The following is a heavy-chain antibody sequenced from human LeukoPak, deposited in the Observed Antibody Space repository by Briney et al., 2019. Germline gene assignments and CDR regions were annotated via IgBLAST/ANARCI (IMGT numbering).Heavy chain of an antibody. V-gene: IGHV4-61*02. CDR2: IYTSGST. CDR3: ARDLDFWSGYDVYYYGMDV. Sequence: PSETLSLTCTVSGGSISSGSYYWGWIRQPAGKGLEWIGRIYTSGSTNYNPSLKGRVTISVDTSKNQFSLKLSSVTAADTAVYYCARDLDFWSGYDVYYYGMDVWGQGTTVTVSS. D-gene: IGHD3-3*01. CDR1: GGSISSGSYY. J-gene: IGHJ6*02.